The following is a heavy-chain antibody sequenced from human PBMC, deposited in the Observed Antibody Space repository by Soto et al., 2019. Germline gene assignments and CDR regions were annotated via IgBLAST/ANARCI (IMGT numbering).Heavy chain of an antibody. V-gene: IGHV1-18*01. CDR1: GYTFTSYG. CDR3: ARDPQYSSSVNWFDP. Sequence: ASVKVSCKASGYTFTSYGISWVRQAPGQGLEWMGWISAYNGNTNYAQKLQGRVTMTTDTSTSTAYMELRSLRSDDTAVYYCARDPQYSSSVNWFDPWGQGTLVTVSS. CDR2: ISAYNGNT. J-gene: IGHJ5*02. D-gene: IGHD6-6*01.